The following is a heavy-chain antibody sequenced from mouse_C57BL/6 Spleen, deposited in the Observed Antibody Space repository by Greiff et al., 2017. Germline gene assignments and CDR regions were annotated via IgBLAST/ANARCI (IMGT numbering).Heavy chain of an antibody. CDR3: ARSRGYGYDGKYFDY. CDR2: INPSNGGT. V-gene: IGHV1-53*01. Sequence: QVQLQQPGTELVKPGASVKLSCKASGYTFTSYWMHWVKQRPGQGLEWIGNINPSNGGTNYNEKFKSKATLTVDTSSSTAYMQLSSLTSEDSAVYYCARSRGYGYDGKYFDYWGQGTTLTVSS. CDR1: GYTFTSYW. J-gene: IGHJ2*01. D-gene: IGHD2-2*01.